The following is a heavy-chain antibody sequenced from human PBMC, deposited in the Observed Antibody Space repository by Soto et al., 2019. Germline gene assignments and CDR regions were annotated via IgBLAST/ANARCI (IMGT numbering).Heavy chain of an antibody. D-gene: IGHD2-15*01. Sequence: QVQLQQWGAGLLKPSETLSLTCAVHGGPFSGYYWSWIRQPPGKGLEWIGEMNYSGNTNYTPSLKTRVTISVDTSKTPFALKLSSVTAADTAVYYCARGIGGTSDYWGQGTLVTVSS. CDR3: ARGIGGTSDY. CDR2: MNYSGNT. CDR1: GGPFSGYY. V-gene: IGHV4-34*01. J-gene: IGHJ4*02.